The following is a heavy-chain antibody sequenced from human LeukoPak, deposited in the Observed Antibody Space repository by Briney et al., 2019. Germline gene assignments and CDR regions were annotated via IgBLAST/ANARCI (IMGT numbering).Heavy chain of an antibody. V-gene: IGHV1-24*01. CDR3: ATLSTSYFDSSGYYSTFLDS. D-gene: IGHD3-22*01. CDR1: GYTLTELS. CDR2: FDPEDGET. J-gene: IGHJ4*02. Sequence: ASVKVSCKVSGYTLTELSIHWVRRAPGKGLEWMGGFDPEDGETTYAQKFQGRVTMTEDTSTDTAYMELSTLRSEDTAVYYCATLSTSYFDSSGYYSTFLDSWGQGTLVTVSS.